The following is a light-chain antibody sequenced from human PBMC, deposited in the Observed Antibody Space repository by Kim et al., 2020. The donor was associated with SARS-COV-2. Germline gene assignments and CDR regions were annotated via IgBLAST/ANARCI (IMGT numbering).Light chain of an antibody. J-gene: IGLJ3*02. CDR1: SLRSYY. Sequence: SSELTQDPAVSVALGQTVRITCQGDSLRSYYASWYQQKPGQAPVLVIYGKNNRPSGIPDRFSGSSSGNTASLTITGAQAEDEADYYCNSRDSSGNHLVFGGGKKLTVL. CDR3: NSRDSSGNHLV. CDR2: GKN. V-gene: IGLV3-19*01.